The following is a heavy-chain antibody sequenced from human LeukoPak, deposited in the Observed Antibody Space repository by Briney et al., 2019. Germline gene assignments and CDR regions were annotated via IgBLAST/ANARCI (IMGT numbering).Heavy chain of an antibody. J-gene: IGHJ6*02. CDR3: ARGHRPPYYGMDV. CDR1: GGTFSIYT. Sequence: SVKVSSKPSGGTFSIYTTSWVCPAPGPGLGWMGRIIPILGIANYAQKLQGRVTITADKSTSTAYMELSSLRSEDTAVFYCARGHRPPYYGMDVGGQGTTVTVSS. V-gene: IGHV1-69*02. CDR2: IIPILGIA.